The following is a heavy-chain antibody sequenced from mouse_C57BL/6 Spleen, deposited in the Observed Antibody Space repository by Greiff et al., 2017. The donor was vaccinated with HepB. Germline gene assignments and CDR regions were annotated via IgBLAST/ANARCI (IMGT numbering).Heavy chain of an antibody. V-gene: IGHV1-4*01. CDR1: GYTFTSYT. J-gene: IGHJ4*01. CDR3: AGDYSNFYAMDY. CDR2: INPSSGYT. Sequence: QVQLQQSGAELARPGASVKMSCKASGYTFTSYTMHWVKQRPGQGLEWIGYINPSSGYTKYNQKFKDKATLTADKSSSTAYMQLSSLTSEDSAVYYCAGDYSNFYAMDYWGQGTSVTVSS. D-gene: IGHD2-5*01.